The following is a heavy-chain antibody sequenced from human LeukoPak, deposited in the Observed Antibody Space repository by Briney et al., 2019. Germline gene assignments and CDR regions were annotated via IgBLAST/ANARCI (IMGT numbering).Heavy chain of an antibody. V-gene: IGHV3-33*01. CDR1: GFTFSSYG. CDR2: IWYDGRNK. D-gene: IGHD2-15*01. J-gene: IGHJ4*02. Sequence: GGSLRLSCAASGFTFSSYGMHWVRQAPGKGLEWVAVIWYDGRNKYYADSVKGRFTISRDNSKNTLYLQMNSLRAEDTAVYYCARSYCSGGSCYSADYWGQGTLVTVSS. CDR3: ARSYCSGGSCYSADY.